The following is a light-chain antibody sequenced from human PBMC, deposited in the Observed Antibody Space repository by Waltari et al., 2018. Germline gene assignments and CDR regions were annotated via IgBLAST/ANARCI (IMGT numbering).Light chain of an antibody. J-gene: IGLJ2*01. Sequence: SYELTQPPSVSVSPGQTAKTPCPGDTLPKHYPYWYQQKPGQAPVVVIFQDSQRPSGIPERFSGSSSGTTATLTISGVQAEDEADYHCQSADSTNTYVIFGGGTKLTVL. CDR2: QDS. CDR3: QSADSTNTYVI. V-gene: IGLV3-25*03. CDR1: TLPKHY.